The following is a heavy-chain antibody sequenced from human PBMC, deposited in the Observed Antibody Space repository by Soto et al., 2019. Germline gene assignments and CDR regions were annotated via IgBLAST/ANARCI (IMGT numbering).Heavy chain of an antibody. V-gene: IGHV3-30-3*01. CDR1: GFTFSNYA. CDR3: ARDPHPRGLNRFDY. Sequence: GGSLRLSCAASGFTFSNYAMHWVRQAPGKGLEWVALISYDGSNKFYADSVKGRFTISRDNSKNTLYLQMNSLRVEDTAVYYCARDPHPRGLNRFDYWGQGTLVTVSS. CDR2: ISYDGSNK. D-gene: IGHD2-15*01. J-gene: IGHJ4*02.